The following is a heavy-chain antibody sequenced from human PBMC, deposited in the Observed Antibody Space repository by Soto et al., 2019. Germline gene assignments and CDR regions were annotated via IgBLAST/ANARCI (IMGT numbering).Heavy chain of an antibody. CDR2: ITSEGSNK. Sequence: QEQLVESGGGVVQPGRSLRLSCAASGFIFANYGMHWVRQAPGKGLERVALITSEGSNKYYADAVKGRFTISRDNAKNMVSLQMDSLRAEDTAVYYCAKARGANNWANYYGLDVWGQGTTVTVSS. CDR3: AKARGANNWANYYGLDV. V-gene: IGHV3-30*18. J-gene: IGHJ6*02. CDR1: GFIFANYG. D-gene: IGHD1-1*01.